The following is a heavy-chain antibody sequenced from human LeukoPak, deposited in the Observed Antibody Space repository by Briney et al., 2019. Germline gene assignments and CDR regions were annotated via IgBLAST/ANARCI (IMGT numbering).Heavy chain of an antibody. CDR2: IKQDGSEK. V-gene: IGHV3-7*01. D-gene: IGHD1-1*01. CDR3: ARWPGTFDY. J-gene: IGHJ4*02. CDR1: GFTFRNYW. Sequence: HPGGSLRLSCAVSGFTFRNYWMSWVRQAPGKGLEWVAHIKQDGSEKDYVDSAKGRFTISRDNAKNSLYLQMNSLRAEDTAVYYCARWPGTFDYWGQGTLVTVSS.